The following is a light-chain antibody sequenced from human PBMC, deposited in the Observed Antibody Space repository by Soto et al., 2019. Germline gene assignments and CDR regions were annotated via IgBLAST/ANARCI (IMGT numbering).Light chain of an antibody. CDR2: GAS. CDR3: QQYGSSGT. Sequence: MLFTQSPGTLSLSPGERATLSCRASQSVRSSYLAWYQQKPGKAPRLLIYGASNRATGIPDRLSGSGSGTDFTLTISRLEPEDFAVYYCQQYGSSGTFGQGTKVEIK. J-gene: IGKJ1*01. V-gene: IGKV3-20*01. CDR1: QSVRSSY.